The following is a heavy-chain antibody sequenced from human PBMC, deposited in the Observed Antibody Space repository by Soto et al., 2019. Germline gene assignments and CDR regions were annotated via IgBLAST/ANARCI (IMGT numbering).Heavy chain of an antibody. V-gene: IGHV4-39*01. CDR3: ASQPASGSYDSGGYYPHWYFDL. CDR2: ICYSGST. Sequence: KPSETLSLTCTVSGGSISSSSYYWGWIRQPPGKGLEWIGSICYSGSTYYNPSLKSRVTISVDSSKNQFSLRLSSVTAADTALYYCASQPASGSYDSGGYYPHWYFDLWGRGTLVTVSS. D-gene: IGHD3-22*01. J-gene: IGHJ2*01. CDR1: GGSISSSSYY.